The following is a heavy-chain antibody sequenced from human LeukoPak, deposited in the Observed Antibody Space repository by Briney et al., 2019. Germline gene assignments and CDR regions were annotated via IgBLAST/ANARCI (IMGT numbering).Heavy chain of an antibody. CDR2: IYYSGTT. D-gene: IGHD5-24*01. CDR3: ASHDYNLALWFDP. J-gene: IGHJ5*02. Sequence: SETLSLTCTVSGGFIISNNYYWGWIRQPPGKGLEWIGSIYYSGTTYYNPSLKSRVTISVDTSKNQFSLKLSSVTAADTAVYYCASHDYNLALWFDPWGQGTLVTVSS. CDR1: GGFIISNNYY. V-gene: IGHV4-39*07.